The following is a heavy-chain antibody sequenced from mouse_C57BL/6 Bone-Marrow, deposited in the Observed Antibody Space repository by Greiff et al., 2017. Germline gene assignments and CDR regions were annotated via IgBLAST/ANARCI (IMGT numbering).Heavy chain of an antibody. V-gene: IGHV1-50*01. J-gene: IGHJ2*01. Sequence: QVQLQQPGAELVKPGASVKLSCKASGYTFTSYWMQWVKQRPGQGLEWIGEIDPSDSYTNYNQKFQGKAPLTVDTSASTAYMQLSSRTSKDSAVYYYTREPTITTLDWGQGTTLTVSS. CDR3: TREPTITTLD. CDR2: IDPSDSYT. D-gene: IGHD1-1*01. CDR1: GYTFTSYW.